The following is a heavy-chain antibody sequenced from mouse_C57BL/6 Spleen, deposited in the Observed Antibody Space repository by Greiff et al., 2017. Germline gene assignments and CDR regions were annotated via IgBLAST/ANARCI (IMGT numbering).Heavy chain of an antibody. D-gene: IGHD2-3*01. CDR1: GYTFTSYW. V-gene: IGHV1-50*01. CDR3: ARGDGYPYYFDY. CDR2: IDPSDSYT. Sequence: QVQLQQSGAELVKPGASVKLSCKASGYTFTSYWMQWVKQRPGQGLEWIGEIDPSDSYTNYNQKFKGKATLTVDTSSSTAYMQLSSLTSEDSAVYYCARGDGYPYYFDYWGQGTTLTVSS. J-gene: IGHJ2*01.